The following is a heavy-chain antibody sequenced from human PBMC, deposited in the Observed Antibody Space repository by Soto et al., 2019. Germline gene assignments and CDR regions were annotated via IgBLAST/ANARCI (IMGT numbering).Heavy chain of an antibody. Sequence: PAETLSLTCTVSGGAINSGGYYWSWIRQHPGKGLEGIGYIYYSGSTYYNPSLKRRVTISVDTSKNQFSLKLTSVTAADTAVYFCARAQTIFGIITVFDYWGQGTLVTVSS. CDR3: ARAQTIFGIITVFDY. J-gene: IGHJ4*02. CDR1: GGAINSGGYY. V-gene: IGHV4-31*03. D-gene: IGHD3-3*01. CDR2: IYYSGST.